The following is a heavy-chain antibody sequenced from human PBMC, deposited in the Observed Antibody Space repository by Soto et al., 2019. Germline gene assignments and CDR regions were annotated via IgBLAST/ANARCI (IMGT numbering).Heavy chain of an antibody. CDR1: GFTFSSYA. CDR2: ISDDGINK. CDR3: ARRHDYGDFGYYGMDV. Sequence: QVQLVESGGGVVQPGRSLRLSCAASGFTFSSYAMHWVLQAPGKGLEWEAVISDDGINKYYADSVKGRFNISRDNSKNALYLYMNSLRADDTAVYYCARRHDYGDFGYYGMDVWGQGTTVTVSS. V-gene: IGHV3-30-3*01. J-gene: IGHJ6*02. D-gene: IGHD4-17*01.